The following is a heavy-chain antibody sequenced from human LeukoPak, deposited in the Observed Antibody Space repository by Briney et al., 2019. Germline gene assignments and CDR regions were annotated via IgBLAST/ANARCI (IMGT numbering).Heavy chain of an antibody. Sequence: RASVKVSCKASGYTLTSYGISWVRQAPGQGLEWMGWISAYNGNTNYAQKLQGRVTMTTDTSTSTAYMELRSLRSDDTAVYYCARVKVYSSSPEGYYYYMDVWGKGTTVTVSS. D-gene: IGHD6-6*01. V-gene: IGHV1-18*01. J-gene: IGHJ6*03. CDR1: GYTLTSYG. CDR3: ARVKVYSSSPEGYYYYMDV. CDR2: ISAYNGNT.